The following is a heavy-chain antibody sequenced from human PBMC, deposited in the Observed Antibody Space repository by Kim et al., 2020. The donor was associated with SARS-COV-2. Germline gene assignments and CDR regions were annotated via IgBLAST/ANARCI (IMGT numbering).Heavy chain of an antibody. J-gene: IGHJ4*02. Sequence: ADSVKCRFAISRDNSKNTLYLQMNGLGAEDTAVYYCAGDPDYGDLLGIDYWGQGTLVTVSS. V-gene: IGHV3-30*09. D-gene: IGHD4-17*01. CDR3: AGDPDYGDLLGIDY.